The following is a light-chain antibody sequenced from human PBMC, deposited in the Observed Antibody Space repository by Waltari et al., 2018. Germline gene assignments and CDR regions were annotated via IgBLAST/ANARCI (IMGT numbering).Light chain of an antibody. V-gene: IGLV7-43*01. CDR1: AGAVTSGSF. J-gene: IGLJ1*01. Sequence: QTVVTQEPSLTVSPGGTVTLTCASSAGAVTSGSFPTWFQQRPGQPPKSLIYSADNKHPGTPARFSGSFIGGKAALTVSGVQPEDEADYFCLLFYGGAYVFGTGTKLTVL. CDR2: SAD. CDR3: LLFYGGAYV.